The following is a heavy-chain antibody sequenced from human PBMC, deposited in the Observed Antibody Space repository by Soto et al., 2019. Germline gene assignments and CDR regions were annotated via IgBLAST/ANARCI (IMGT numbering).Heavy chain of an antibody. J-gene: IGHJ3*02. Sequence: GESLKISCKGSGYSFTSYWIGWVRQMPGKGLEWMGIIYPGDSDTRYSPSFQGQVTISADKSISTAYLQWSSLKASDTAMYYCARQVNELDIVVVVAATFAFDIWGQGTMVTVSS. CDR2: IYPGDSDT. CDR3: ARQVNELDIVVVVAATFAFDI. V-gene: IGHV5-51*01. D-gene: IGHD2-15*01. CDR1: GYSFTSYW.